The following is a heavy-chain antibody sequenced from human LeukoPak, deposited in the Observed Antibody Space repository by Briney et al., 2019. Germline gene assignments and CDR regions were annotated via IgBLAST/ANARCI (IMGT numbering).Heavy chain of an antibody. CDR2: LYHSDSI. Sequence: SETLSLTCAVSGYSICSGYYWIWIRQPPGKGLEWIGSLYHSDSIYYNPSLESRVTMSVDTSKNQFSLKLSFVTAADTAVYYCARQHDSYHYYYVDVWGTGTTVTVSS. D-gene: IGHD6-13*01. V-gene: IGHV4-38-2*01. J-gene: IGHJ6*03. CDR3: ARQHDSYHYYYVDV. CDR1: GYSICSGYY.